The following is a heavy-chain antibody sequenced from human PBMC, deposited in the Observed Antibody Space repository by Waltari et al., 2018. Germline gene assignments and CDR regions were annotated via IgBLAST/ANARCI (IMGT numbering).Heavy chain of an antibody. CDR1: GYTFTGYY. CDR3: ASLTGRISRNYFDY. Sequence: QVQLVQSGAEVKKPGASVKVSCKASGYTFTGYYMHWVRQAPGQGLEWMGWINPNSGDTNYAQKFQGRVTMTRDTSISTAYMELSRLRSDDTAVYSCASLTGRISRNYFDYWGQGTLVTVSS. J-gene: IGHJ4*02. D-gene: IGHD3-16*01. V-gene: IGHV1-2*02. CDR2: INPNSGDT.